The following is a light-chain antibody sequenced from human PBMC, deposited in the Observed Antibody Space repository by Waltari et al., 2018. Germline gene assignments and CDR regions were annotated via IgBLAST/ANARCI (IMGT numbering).Light chain of an antibody. Sequence: QSALTQPPSASGSPGQSVTISCTGTSSDVGGSNSVSWYQQHPGKAPKLMIYEVSKRPSGVPDRFSGSKSGNTASLTVSGLQAEDEADYYCSSYAGSNNQVFGGGTKLTVL. J-gene: IGLJ3*02. V-gene: IGLV2-8*01. CDR1: SSDVGGSNS. CDR2: EVS. CDR3: SSYAGSNNQV.